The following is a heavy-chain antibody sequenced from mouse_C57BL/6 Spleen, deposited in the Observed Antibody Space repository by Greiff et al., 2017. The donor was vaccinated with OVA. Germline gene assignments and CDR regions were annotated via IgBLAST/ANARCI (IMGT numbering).Heavy chain of an antibody. CDR2: INPNYGTT. J-gene: IGHJ3*01. D-gene: IGHD1-1*01. CDR3: SRGNYGSSSAWFAY. CDR1: GYSFTDYN. V-gene: IGHV1-39*01. Sequence: EVQLQQSGPELVKPGASVKISCKASGYSFTDYNMNWVKQSNGKSLEWIGVINPNYGTTSYNQKFKGKATVTVDQSSSTAYMQLNSLTSEDSAVYYCSRGNYGSSSAWFAYWGQGTLVTVSA.